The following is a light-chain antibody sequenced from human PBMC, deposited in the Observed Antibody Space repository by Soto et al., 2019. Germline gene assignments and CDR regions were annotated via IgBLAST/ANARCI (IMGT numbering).Light chain of an antibody. J-gene: IGLJ1*01. V-gene: IGLV2-14*03. CDR2: DVS. Sequence: QSALTQPASVSGSPGQSITISCTGTSSDVGGYNYVSWYQHHPGKAPKLMIYDVSNRPSGVSNRFSGSKSGNTPSLIISGLQSEDEADYCCSSYTSSSTLSTYVFGTGTKLTVL. CDR1: SSDVGGYNY. CDR3: SSYTSSSTLSTYV.